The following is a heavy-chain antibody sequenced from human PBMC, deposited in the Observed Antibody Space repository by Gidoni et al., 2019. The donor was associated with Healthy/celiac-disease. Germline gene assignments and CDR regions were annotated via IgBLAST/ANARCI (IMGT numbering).Heavy chain of an antibody. CDR2: ISYDGSNK. D-gene: IGHD1-26*01. Sequence: QVQLVESGAGVVQPGRSLRLACAAPGFTFSSYAMHWVRQAPGKGLEWVAVISYDGSNKDYADSVKGRFTISRDNSKNTLYLQMNSLRAEDTAVYYCARGRSSGSYLFDYWGQGTLVTVSS. J-gene: IGHJ4*02. CDR3: ARGRSSGSYLFDY. CDR1: GFTFSSYA. V-gene: IGHV3-30-3*01.